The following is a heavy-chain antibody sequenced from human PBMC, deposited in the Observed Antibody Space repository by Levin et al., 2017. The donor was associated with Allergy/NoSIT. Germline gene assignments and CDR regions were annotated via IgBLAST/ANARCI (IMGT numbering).Heavy chain of an antibody. CDR2: ISSTSIYT. CDR3: AREVSGAFDI. Sequence: GESLKISCAGSGFTFSDYYMSWIRQAPGKGLEWLSSISSTSIYTRYADSMKGRFTISRDNAKNSLYLQMNSLRAEDTAVYYCAREVSGAFDIWGQGTLVTVSS. CDR1: GFTFSDYY. V-gene: IGHV3-11*05. J-gene: IGHJ3*02.